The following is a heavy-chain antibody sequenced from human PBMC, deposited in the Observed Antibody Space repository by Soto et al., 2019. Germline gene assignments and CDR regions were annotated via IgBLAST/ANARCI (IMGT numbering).Heavy chain of an antibody. D-gene: IGHD3-16*01. CDR3: AKDAVYNDGLWLMDH. CDR2: IYGSGRGI. Sequence: VGSLRLSCTASGLPHSNFAMMWVRQAPGKGLECVSGIYGSGRGIEYADSVKGRFTISRDNSKNTVYLQMTDLRADDTAVYYCAKDAVYNDGLWLMDHWGQGTQVTVSS. CDR1: GLPHSNFA. V-gene: IGHV3-23*05. J-gene: IGHJ4*02.